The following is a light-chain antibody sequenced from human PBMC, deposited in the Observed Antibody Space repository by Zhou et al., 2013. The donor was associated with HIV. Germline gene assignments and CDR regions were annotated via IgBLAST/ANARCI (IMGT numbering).Light chain of an antibody. V-gene: IGKV1-12*01. Sequence: DIQMTQSPSSVSASVGDRITITCRASQGISKWLAWYQQKPGKAPKLLIYGASSLQSGVPSRFSGSGSGTDFTLTISSLQAEDFATYYCQQANSFPWTFGQGTKVEIK. CDR1: QGISKW. CDR2: GAS. CDR3: QQANSFPWT. J-gene: IGKJ1*01.